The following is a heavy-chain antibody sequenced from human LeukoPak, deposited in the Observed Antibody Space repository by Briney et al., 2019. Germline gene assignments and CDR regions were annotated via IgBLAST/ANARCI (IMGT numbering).Heavy chain of an antibody. CDR2: ISSSGSTI. V-gene: IGHV3-11*01. D-gene: IGHD5-24*01. J-gene: IGHJ4*02. CDR1: GFTVSSNY. Sequence: PGGSLRLSCAASGFTVSSNYMSWVRQAPGKGLEWVSYISSSGSTIYYADSVKGRFTISRDNAKNSLYLQMNSLRAEDTAVYYCARVGRDGYSESFDYWGQGTLVTVSS. CDR3: ARVGRDGYSESFDY.